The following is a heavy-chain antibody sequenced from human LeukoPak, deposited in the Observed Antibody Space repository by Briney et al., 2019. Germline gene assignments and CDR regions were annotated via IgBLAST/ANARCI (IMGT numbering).Heavy chain of an antibody. CDR1: GGTFSSYA. CDR2: IIPIFGTA. J-gene: IGHJ6*03. CDR3: ARDLVAHDYGERGYYYYMDV. D-gene: IGHD4-17*01. V-gene: IGHV1-69*06. Sequence: SVKLSCTASGGTFSSYAISWVRQAPGQGLGWMGGIIPIFGTANYAQKFQGRVTITGDKSTSTAYMELSSLRSEDTAVYYCARDLVAHDYGERGYYYYMDVWDKGTTVTVSS.